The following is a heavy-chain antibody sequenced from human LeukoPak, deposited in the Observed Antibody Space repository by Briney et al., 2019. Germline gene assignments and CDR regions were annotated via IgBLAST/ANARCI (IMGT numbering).Heavy chain of an antibody. CDR3: AKDRPNFHENSGHYYRRDGDS. CDR2: MCGTAGCT. D-gene: IGHD3-22*01. CDR1: GFTFYMYA. Sequence: TGGSLTLSCQASGFTFYMYAMSWVRQAPGKGLEWVASMCGTAGCTFYPDSVKGRFTISRDNSKNVLYLRMNSPTAEDTAIYYCAKDRPNFHENSGHYYRRDGDSWGQGTLVTVSS. J-gene: IGHJ5*01. V-gene: IGHV3-23*01.